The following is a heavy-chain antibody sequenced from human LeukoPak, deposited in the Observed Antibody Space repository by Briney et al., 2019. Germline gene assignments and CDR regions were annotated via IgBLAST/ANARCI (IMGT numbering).Heavy chain of an antibody. D-gene: IGHD3-3*01. Sequence: SETLSLTCTVSGGSISSSSYYWGWIRQPPGKGLEWIGSIYYSGSTYYNPSLKSRVTISVDTSKNQFSLKLSSVTAADTAVYYCARGGPRVVIIGRPFDYWGQGTLVTVSS. CDR3: ARGGPRVVIIGRPFDY. J-gene: IGHJ4*02. CDR2: IYYSGST. V-gene: IGHV4-39*01. CDR1: GGSISSSSYY.